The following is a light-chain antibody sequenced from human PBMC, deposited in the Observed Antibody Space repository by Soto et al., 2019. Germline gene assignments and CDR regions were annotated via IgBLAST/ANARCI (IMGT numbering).Light chain of an antibody. J-gene: IGKJ4*01. Sequence: EIVLTQSPGTLSLSPGERATLSCRASQSISSDYLAWYQQKPGQAPRLLIYAASIRAAGIPDTFGGSGSGTDFTLTITRLEPEHFAVYSCQQYGISPLTFGGGTKVEIK. CDR3: QQYGISPLT. CDR1: QSISSDY. V-gene: IGKV3-20*01. CDR2: AAS.